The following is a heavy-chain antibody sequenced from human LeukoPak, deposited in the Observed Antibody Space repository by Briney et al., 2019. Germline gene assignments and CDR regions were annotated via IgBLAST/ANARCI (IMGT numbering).Heavy chain of an antibody. CDR1: GGSISSYY. CDR3: ARVYYDFWSGYEANAFDI. D-gene: IGHD3-3*01. Sequence: SETLSLTCTVSGGSISSYYWSWIRQPPGKGLEWMGYIYYSGSTNYNPSLKSRVTISVDTSKNQFSLKLSSVTAADTAVYYCARVYYDFWSGYEANAFDIWGQGTMVTVSS. V-gene: IGHV4-59*01. CDR2: IYYSGST. J-gene: IGHJ3*02.